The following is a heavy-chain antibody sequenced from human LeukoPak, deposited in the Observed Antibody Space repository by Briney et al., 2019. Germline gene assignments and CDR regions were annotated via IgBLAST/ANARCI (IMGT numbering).Heavy chain of an antibody. CDR3: ARPIAAAGNYYYGMDV. J-gene: IGHJ6*02. Sequence: GESLKISCKGSGYSFTSYWIGWVRQMPGKGLEWMGIIYPGDSDTRYSPSFQGQVTISADKSISTASLQWSSLKASDTAMYYCARPIAAAGNYYYGMDVWGQGTTVTVSS. V-gene: IGHV5-51*01. CDR2: IYPGDSDT. CDR1: GYSFTSYW. D-gene: IGHD6-13*01.